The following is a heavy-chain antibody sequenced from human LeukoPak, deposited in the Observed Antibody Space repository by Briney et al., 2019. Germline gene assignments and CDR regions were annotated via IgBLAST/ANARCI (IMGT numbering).Heavy chain of an antibody. Sequence: PSETLSLTCTVSLDSVSNLFLGWIRQPPGKGRDGIGYIHYTGGTDYNPSLNSQVTISLDTSKNQVSLRLSSVTPADTAFYYVVREGRLGKYYDYWGQGTLVTVSS. D-gene: IGHD3-16*01. CDR1: LDSVSNLF. V-gene: IGHV4-59*02. CDR2: IHYTGGT. J-gene: IGHJ4*02. CDR3: VREGRLGKYYDY.